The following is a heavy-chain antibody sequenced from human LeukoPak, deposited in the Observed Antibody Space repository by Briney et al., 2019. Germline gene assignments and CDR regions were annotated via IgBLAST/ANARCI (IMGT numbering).Heavy chain of an antibody. CDR2: IIPIFGTA. J-gene: IGHJ5*02. CDR3: ARDMRFGGRGWFDP. Sequence: GASVKVSCKASGYSFTNNYMHWVRQAPGQGLEWMGGIIPIFGTANYAQKFKGRVTITSDKSTSTAYMQLSSLRSEDTAVYYCARDMRFGGRGWFDPWGQGTLVTVSS. V-gene: IGHV1-69*06. CDR1: GYSFTNNY. D-gene: IGHD3-10*01.